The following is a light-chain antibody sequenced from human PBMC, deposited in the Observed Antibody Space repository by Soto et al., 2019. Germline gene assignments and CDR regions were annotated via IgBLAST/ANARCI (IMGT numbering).Light chain of an antibody. CDR1: QSVSSSY. CDR3: QQYGDSSWT. J-gene: IGKJ1*01. Sequence: EIVLTQSPGTLSSSPGERATLSCRASQSVSSSYLASYQHKPGQAPRLLIYASSSRATGIPDRFGGSGSGTDFTLTISRLEPEDFAVYYCQQYGDSSWTFGQGNKLEIK. CDR2: ASS. V-gene: IGKV3-20*01.